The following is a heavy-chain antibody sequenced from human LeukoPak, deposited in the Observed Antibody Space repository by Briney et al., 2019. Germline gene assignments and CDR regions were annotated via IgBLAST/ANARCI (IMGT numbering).Heavy chain of an antibody. CDR3: AKSPMGGYGDYGPRYFDL. Sequence: GGSLRLSCAASGFTFSSYSMNWVRQAPGKGLEWVSYISSSSSTIYYADSVKGRFTISRDNAKNSLYLQMNSLRAEDTAVYYCAKSPMGGYGDYGPRYFDLWGRGTLVTVSS. CDR2: ISSSSSTI. V-gene: IGHV3-48*01. CDR1: GFTFSSYS. D-gene: IGHD4-17*01. J-gene: IGHJ2*01.